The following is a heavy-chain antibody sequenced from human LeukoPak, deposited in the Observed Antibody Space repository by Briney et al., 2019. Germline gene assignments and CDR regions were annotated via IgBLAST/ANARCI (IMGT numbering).Heavy chain of an antibody. V-gene: IGHV4-4*07. Sequence: KSSETLSLTCTVSGGSISSYYWSWIRQPAGKGLEWVGRIHTSGSTNYNPSLKSRVTMSVDTSQNQFSLKLSSVTAADTAVYYCAGGYYYGSGSYSYMDVWGKGTTVTISS. CDR1: GGSISSYY. CDR3: AGGYYYGSGSYSYMDV. CDR2: IHTSGST. J-gene: IGHJ6*03. D-gene: IGHD3-10*01.